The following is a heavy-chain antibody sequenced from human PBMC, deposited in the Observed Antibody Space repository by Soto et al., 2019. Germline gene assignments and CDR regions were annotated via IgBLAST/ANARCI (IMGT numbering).Heavy chain of an antibody. CDR1: GGSISSYY. J-gene: IGHJ4*02. CDR2: IYYSRST. Sequence: QVQLQESGPGLVKPSETLSLTCTVSGGSISSYYWSWIRQPPGKGLEWIGYIYYSRSTNYNPSRKRRVTRSLDTSKNQFSLKRSSVTAADTAVYYCASWGPPRGYSYGFYYWGQGTLVTVSS. V-gene: IGHV4-59*01. CDR3: ASWGPPRGYSYGFYY. D-gene: IGHD5-18*01.